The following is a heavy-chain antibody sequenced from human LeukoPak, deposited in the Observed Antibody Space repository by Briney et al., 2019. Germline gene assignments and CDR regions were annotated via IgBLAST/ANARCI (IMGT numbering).Heavy chain of an antibody. CDR2: IYTSGST. J-gene: IGHJ4*02. CDR1: GGSISSGSYY. V-gene: IGHV4-61*02. Sequence: SQTLSLTCTVPGGSISSGSYYWSWIRQPAGKGLEWIGRIYTSGSTNYNPSLKSRVTISVDTSKNQFSLKLSSVTAADTAVYYCARGDYFDYWGQGTLVTVSS. CDR3: ARGDYFDY.